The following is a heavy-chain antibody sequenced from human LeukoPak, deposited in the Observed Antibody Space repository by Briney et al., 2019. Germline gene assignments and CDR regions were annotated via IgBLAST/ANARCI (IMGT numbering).Heavy chain of an antibody. CDR3: ARDSSGSGAFDY. CDR2: TYYSGST. J-gene: IGHJ4*02. D-gene: IGHD3-22*01. V-gene: IGHV4-39*07. CDR1: GGSISSSSYY. Sequence: ASETLSLTCTVSGGSISSSSYYWGWIRQPPGKGLEWIGSTYYSGSTYYNPSLKSRVTISVDTSKNQFSLKLSSVTAADTAVYYCARDSSGSGAFDYWGQGTLVTVSS.